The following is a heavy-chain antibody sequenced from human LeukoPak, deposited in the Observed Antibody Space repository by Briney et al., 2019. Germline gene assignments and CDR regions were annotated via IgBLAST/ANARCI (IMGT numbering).Heavy chain of an antibody. V-gene: IGHV3-23*01. J-gene: IGHJ6*02. CDR2: ISGSAYRT. Sequence: AGGSLRLSCAASGFTFSNYGMSWVRQAPGKGLEWVSSISGSAYRTDYADSVKGRFTISRDNSKNTLYLQMNSLRVEDTAVYYCASAGPPVYSSSWLDGYYYYGMDVWGQGTTVTVSS. D-gene: IGHD6-13*01. CDR3: ASAGPPVYSSSWLDGYYYYGMDV. CDR1: GFTFSNYG.